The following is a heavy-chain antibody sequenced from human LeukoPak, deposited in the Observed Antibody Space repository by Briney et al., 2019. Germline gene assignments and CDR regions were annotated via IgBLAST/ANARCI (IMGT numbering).Heavy chain of an antibody. D-gene: IGHD2-2*01. V-gene: IGHV6-1*01. CDR1: GDSVSSNNAA. J-gene: IGHJ4*02. CDR2: TYYRSKWYN. Sequence: PSQTLSLTCAISGDSVSSNNAAWNWIRQSPSRGLEWLGRTYYRSKWYNDYAVSVKSRITINPDTSKNQFSLQLNSVTPEDTAVYYCARASFCSSTSCYPFDYWGQGTLVTVSS. CDR3: ARASFCSSTSCYPFDY.